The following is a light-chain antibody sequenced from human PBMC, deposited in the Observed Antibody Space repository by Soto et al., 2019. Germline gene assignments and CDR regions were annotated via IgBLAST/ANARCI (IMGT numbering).Light chain of an antibody. CDR2: GAS. Sequence: EIVLTQSPGTLSLSPGERATLSCRASQSVSSYFLAWYQQKPGQAPRLLIYGASSRATGIPDRFSGSGSGTDFTLTISGLEPEDFAVYYCQQYGSSPLTFGGGTKVDI. J-gene: IGKJ4*01. CDR1: QSVSSYF. CDR3: QQYGSSPLT. V-gene: IGKV3-20*01.